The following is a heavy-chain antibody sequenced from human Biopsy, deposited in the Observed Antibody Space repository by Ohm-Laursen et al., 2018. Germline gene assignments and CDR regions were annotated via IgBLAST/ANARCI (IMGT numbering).Heavy chain of an antibody. Sequence: SLRLSCTASGFTFSDYYMSWVRQAPGKGLEWVSTISGNSDIIYDTDSVKGRFTISRDNSKNTLYLQMNSLRADDTAVYYCALAAAQTVTHFDYWGQGTLVIVSS. CDR3: ALAAAQTVTHFDY. CDR1: GFTFSDYY. V-gene: IGHV3-23*01. D-gene: IGHD4-17*01. J-gene: IGHJ4*02. CDR2: ISGNSDII.